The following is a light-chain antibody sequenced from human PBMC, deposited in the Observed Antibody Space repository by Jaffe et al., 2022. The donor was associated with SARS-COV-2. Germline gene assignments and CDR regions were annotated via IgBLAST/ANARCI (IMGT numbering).Light chain of an antibody. CDR3: CSRDSSGNHWV. Sequence: SSELTQDPTVSVALGQTVRITCQGDSLRNYYASWYQQKPGQAPILVISAKNNRPSGIPDRFSGSSSGNTASLTITGAQAEDEADYYCCSRDSSGNHWVFGGGTKLTV. CDR2: AKN. J-gene: IGLJ3*02. V-gene: IGLV3-19*01. CDR1: SLRNYY.